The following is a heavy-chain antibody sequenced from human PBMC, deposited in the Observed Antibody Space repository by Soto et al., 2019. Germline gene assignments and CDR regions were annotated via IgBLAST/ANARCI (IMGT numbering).Heavy chain of an antibody. CDR2: ISYDGSNK. D-gene: IGHD3-16*01. CDR3: AGGRRLRLDSPLYY. CDR1: GFTFSSYA. V-gene: IGHV3-30-3*01. Sequence: QVQLVESGGGVVQPGRSLRLSCAASGFTFSSYAMHWVRQAPGKGLEWVAGISYDGSNKYYADSVKGRLTISRDNSKNPLDLQMNSLRAEGTAVYYCAGGRRLRLDSPLYYWGQGTLVTVSS. J-gene: IGHJ4*02.